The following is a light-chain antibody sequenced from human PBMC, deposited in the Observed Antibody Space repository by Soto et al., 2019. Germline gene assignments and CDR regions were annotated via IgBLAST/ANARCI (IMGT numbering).Light chain of an antibody. CDR1: SSDVGGYNY. CDR3: SSYTSSSFVV. J-gene: IGLJ2*01. V-gene: IGLV2-14*01. CDR2: DVS. Sequence: QYVLTQPASVSGSPGQSITISCTGTSSDVGGYNYVSWYQQHPGKAPKLMIYDVSNRPSGVSNRFSGSKSGNTASLTISGLQAEDEADYYCSSYTSSSFVVFGGGTKVTVL.